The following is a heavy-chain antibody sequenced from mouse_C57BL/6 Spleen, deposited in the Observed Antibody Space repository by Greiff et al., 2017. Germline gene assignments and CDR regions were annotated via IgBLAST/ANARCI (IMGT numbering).Heavy chain of an antibody. J-gene: IGHJ4*01. CDR1: GFSFNTYA. D-gene: IGHD6-1*01. CDR3: VRRSSYAMDY. V-gene: IGHV10-1*01. Sequence: EVMLVESGGGLVQPKGSLKLSCAASGFSFNTYAMNWVRQAPGKGLEWVARIRSKSNNYATYYADSVKDRFTISRDDSESMLYLQMNNLKTEDTAMYYCVRRSSYAMDYWGQGTSVTVSS. CDR2: IRSKSNNYAT.